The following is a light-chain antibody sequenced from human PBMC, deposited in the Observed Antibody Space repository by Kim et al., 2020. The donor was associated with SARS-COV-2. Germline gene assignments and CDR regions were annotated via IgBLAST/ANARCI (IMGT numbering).Light chain of an antibody. CDR2: GTS. J-gene: IGKJ2*03. Sequence: VCPGERATLTCRASQSVSSNLAWYQQKPGQAPRLLIYGTSTRATGIPVRFSGSGSGTEFTLTISSLQSEDFALYYCHQYSDWPPYSFGQGTKLEI. CDR1: QSVSSN. CDR3: HQYSDWPPYS. V-gene: IGKV3-15*01.